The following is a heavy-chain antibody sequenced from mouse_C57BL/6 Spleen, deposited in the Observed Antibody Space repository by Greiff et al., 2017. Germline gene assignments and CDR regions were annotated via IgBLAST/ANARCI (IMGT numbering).Heavy chain of an antibody. V-gene: IGHV1-7*01. Sequence: QVQLQQSGAELAKPGASVKLSCKASGYTFTSYWMHWVKQRPGQGLEWIGYINPSSGYTKYNQKFKDKATLTADKSSSTAYMQLSSLTYVDSAVYCCARAESSHWYFDVWGTGTTVTVSS. D-gene: IGHD1-3*01. J-gene: IGHJ1*03. CDR3: ARAESSHWYFDV. CDR1: GYTFTSYW. CDR2: INPSSGYT.